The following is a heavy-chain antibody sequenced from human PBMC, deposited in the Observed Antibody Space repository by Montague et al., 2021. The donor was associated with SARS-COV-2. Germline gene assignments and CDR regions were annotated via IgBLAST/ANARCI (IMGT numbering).Heavy chain of an antibody. CDR3: ARAPVAHITIFGGVTPFDY. Sequence: SETLSLTCTVSGGSISSYYFSWIRQPPGKGLEWIGYIYYSGSTNXNPSLKSRVTISVDTSKNQFSLKLSSVTAADTAVYYCARAPVAHITIFGGVTPFDYWGQGTLVTVSS. CDR1: GGSISSYY. CDR2: IYYSGST. V-gene: IGHV4-59*01. J-gene: IGHJ4*02. D-gene: IGHD3-3*01.